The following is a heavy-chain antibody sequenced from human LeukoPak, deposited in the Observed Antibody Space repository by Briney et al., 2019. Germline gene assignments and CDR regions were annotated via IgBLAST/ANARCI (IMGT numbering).Heavy chain of an antibody. Sequence: ASVKVSCNASGYTFTGYYMHWVRQAPGQGLEWMGWINPNSGGTNYAQKFQGRVTMTRDTSISTAYMELSRLRSDDTAVYYCARGDFWSGYYYYFDYWGQGTLVAVSS. CDR3: ARGDFWSGYYYYFDY. D-gene: IGHD3-3*01. V-gene: IGHV1-2*02. J-gene: IGHJ4*02. CDR1: GYTFTGYY. CDR2: INPNSGGT.